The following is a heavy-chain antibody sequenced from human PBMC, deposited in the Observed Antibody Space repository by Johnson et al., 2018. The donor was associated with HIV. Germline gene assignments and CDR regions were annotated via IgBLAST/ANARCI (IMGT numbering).Heavy chain of an antibody. J-gene: IGHJ3*02. D-gene: IGHD6-19*01. CDR3: ARDRKQWLVVGGGINDI. Sequence: VQLVESGGGLVQPGGSLRLSCAASGFTFSSYAMSWVRQAPGKGLEWVSAISVSGGSTYYAESVRGRFTISRDNSKNTLYLQMNSLRAEDTAVYYCARDRKQWLVVGGGINDIWGQGTMVTVSS. CDR1: GFTFSSYA. V-gene: IGHV3-23*04. CDR2: ISVSGGST.